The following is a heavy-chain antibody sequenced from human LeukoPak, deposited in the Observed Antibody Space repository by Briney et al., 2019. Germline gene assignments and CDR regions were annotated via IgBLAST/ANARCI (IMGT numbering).Heavy chain of an antibody. J-gene: IGHJ6*02. V-gene: IGHV3-66*01. CDR3: ARDGPYGDSYNQPYYGMDV. CDR1: GYAVSSIF. CDR2: IDSGGST. D-gene: IGHD4-17*01. Sequence: GGSLRLSSAAYGYAVSSIFMSWVRQARGEGVVGASVIDSGGSTYYADSVKGRFTISRDNSKNTLYLQMNSLRAEDTAVYYCARDGPYGDSYNQPYYGMDVWGQGTTVTVSS.